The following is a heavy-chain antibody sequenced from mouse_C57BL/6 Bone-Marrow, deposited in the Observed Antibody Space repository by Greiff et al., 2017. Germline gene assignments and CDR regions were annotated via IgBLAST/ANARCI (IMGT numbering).Heavy chain of an antibody. J-gene: IGHJ2*01. Sequence: QVQLKQPGTELVKPGASVKLSCKASGYTFTSYWMHWVKQRPGQGLEWIGNINPSNGGTNYNEKFKSKATLTVDKSSSTAYMQLSSLTSEDAAVYYCARFESAQAKRPSYYFDYWCQGTTLTVSS. CDR2: INPSNGGT. V-gene: IGHV1-53*01. CDR1: GYTFTSYW. D-gene: IGHD3-2*02. CDR3: ARFESAQAKRPSYYFDY.